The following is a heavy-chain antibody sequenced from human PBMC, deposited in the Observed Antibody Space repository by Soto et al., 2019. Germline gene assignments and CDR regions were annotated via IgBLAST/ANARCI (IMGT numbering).Heavy chain of an antibody. D-gene: IGHD2-15*01. Sequence: SATLSLTCTVSGGSISSGGYYWSWIRQHPGKGLEWIGYIYYSGSTYYNPSLKSRVTISVDTSKNQFSLKLSSVTAADTAVYYCARGGLVAAPNWGQGTLVTVSS. CDR2: IYYSGST. CDR1: GGSISSGGYY. CDR3: ARGGLVAAPN. J-gene: IGHJ4*02. V-gene: IGHV4-31*03.